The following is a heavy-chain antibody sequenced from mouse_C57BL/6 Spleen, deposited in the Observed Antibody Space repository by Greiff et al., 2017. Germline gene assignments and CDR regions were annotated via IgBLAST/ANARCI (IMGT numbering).Heavy chain of an antibody. CDR3: AREAWDEGFDY. V-gene: IGHV5-17*01. CDR1: GFTFSDYG. Sequence: EVKLVESGGGLVKPGGSLKLSCAASGFTFSDYGMHWVRQAPEKGLEWVAYISSGSSTMYYADTVKGRVTISGDNAKNTPFLQMTSLRSEDTAMYYCAREAWDEGFDYWGQGTTLTVAS. D-gene: IGHD4-1*01. CDR2: ISSGSSTM. J-gene: IGHJ2*01.